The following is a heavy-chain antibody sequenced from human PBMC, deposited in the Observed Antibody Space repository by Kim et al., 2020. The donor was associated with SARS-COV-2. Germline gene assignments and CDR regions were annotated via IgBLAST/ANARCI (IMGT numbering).Heavy chain of an antibody. V-gene: IGHV1-18*04. Sequence: ASVKVSCKASGYEFTSHGISWVRQAPGRGLEWVGWTSTYIGNINYAQSLQGRVAMTTDTSTSTAYMELRDLTSDDAAMYFCARPHCSTSSCFVALDMKYYFDAWGQGTLVTVSS. CDR2: TSTYIGNI. CDR3: ARPHCSTSSCFVALDMKYYFDA. D-gene: IGHD2-2*01. CDR1: GYEFTSHG. J-gene: IGHJ4*02.